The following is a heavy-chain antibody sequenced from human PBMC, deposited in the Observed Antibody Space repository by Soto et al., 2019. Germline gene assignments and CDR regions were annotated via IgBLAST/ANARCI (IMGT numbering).Heavy chain of an antibody. CDR2: IDPSAGST. CDR1: GYTFTSYD. V-gene: IGHV1-46*01. D-gene: IGHD6-6*01. CDR3: AREAGAYPIARADY. Sequence: QVQLVQSGTEVKKPGASVRLSCKASGYTFTSYDIHWVRQAPGQGLEWMGIIDPSAGSTSYAQQFQGRVTMTRDTSTSTVYMDLSSLKSEDTALYYCAREAGAYPIARADYWSQGTLLTVSS. J-gene: IGHJ4*02.